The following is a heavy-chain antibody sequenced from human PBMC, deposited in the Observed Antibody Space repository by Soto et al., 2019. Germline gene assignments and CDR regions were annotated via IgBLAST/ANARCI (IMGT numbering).Heavy chain of an antibody. Sequence: QEQLVESGGDVVQPGRSLRLSCAASGFIFSDYGLHWVRQAPGKGLEWVAVIWDDGIKKYYADSVKGRFTISRDNSENMVYLQMNCLRGEDTAVYYCVRGGKVAGAFDIWGQGTMVSVFS. D-gene: IGHD3-16*01. CDR1: GFIFSDYG. CDR3: VRGGKVAGAFDI. CDR2: IWDDGIKK. J-gene: IGHJ3*02. V-gene: IGHV3-33*01.